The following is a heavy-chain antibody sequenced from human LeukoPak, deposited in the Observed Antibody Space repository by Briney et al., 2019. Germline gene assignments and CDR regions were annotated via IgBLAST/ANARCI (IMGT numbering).Heavy chain of an antibody. Sequence: PGGSLRLSCAASGFTFSSYGMHWVRQAPGKGLEWVAVISYDGSNKYYADSVKGRFTISRDNSKNTLYLQMNSLRAEDTAVYYCAKDRGYSSGWYSSAFDIWGQGTMVTVSS. CDR2: ISYDGSNK. J-gene: IGHJ3*02. D-gene: IGHD6-19*01. V-gene: IGHV3-30*18. CDR1: GFTFSSYG. CDR3: AKDRGYSSGWYSSAFDI.